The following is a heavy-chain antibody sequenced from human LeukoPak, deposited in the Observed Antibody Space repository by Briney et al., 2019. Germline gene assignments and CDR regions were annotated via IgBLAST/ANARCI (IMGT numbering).Heavy chain of an antibody. CDR1: GGSFSGYY. CDR2: INHSGST. J-gene: IGHJ6*03. Sequence: SETLSLTCAVYGGSFSGYYWSWIRQPPGKGLEWIGEINHSGSTNYNPSLKSRVTISVDTSKNQFSLKLSSVTAADTAVYYCAIDYSNYGTYMDVWGKGTTVTVSS. V-gene: IGHV4-34*01. CDR3: AIDYSNYGTYMDV. D-gene: IGHD4-11*01.